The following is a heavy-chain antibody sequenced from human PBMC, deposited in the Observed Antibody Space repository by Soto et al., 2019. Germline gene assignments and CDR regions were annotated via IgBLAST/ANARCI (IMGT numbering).Heavy chain of an antibody. CDR2: IYHSGST. CDR3: ARAGIVQVSYAMDV. Sequence: SESLSLTCTVSGGSIGGDSWSWIRQSPGKGLDFIGYIYHSGSTNYNPSLKSRVTISMDTSKNQFSLRLSSVTAADTAVYYCARAGIVQVSYAMDVWGQGTTVTGSS. J-gene: IGHJ6*02. D-gene: IGHD2-8*01. V-gene: IGHV4-59*01. CDR1: GGSIGGDS.